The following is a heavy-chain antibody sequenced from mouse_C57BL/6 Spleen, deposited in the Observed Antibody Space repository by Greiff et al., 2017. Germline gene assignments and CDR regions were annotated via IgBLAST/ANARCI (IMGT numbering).Heavy chain of an antibody. J-gene: IGHJ1*03. CDR2: IRSKSSNYAT. V-gene: IGHV10-3*01. CDR1: GFTFNPYA. CDR3: VRDGSSSWYFDV. Sequence: EVQRVESGGGLVQPKGSLKLSCAASGFTFNPYAMHWVRQAPGKGLEWVARIRSKSSNYATYYADSVKDRFTISRDDSQSMLYLQMNNLKTEDTAMYYCVRDGSSSWYFDVWGTGTTVTVSS. D-gene: IGHD1-1*01.